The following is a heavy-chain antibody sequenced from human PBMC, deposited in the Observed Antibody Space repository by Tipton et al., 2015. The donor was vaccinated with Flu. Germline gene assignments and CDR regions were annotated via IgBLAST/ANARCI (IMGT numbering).Heavy chain of an antibody. Sequence: TLSLTCAVSDYSISSGFYWGWIRQPPGKGLEWIGSVYHSGSTYYNPSIKSRVTISVDTSKNQFSMKLSSVTAADTAVYYCAILRRSEDYYDSSGPFSYCDYWCQRTLVTVSS. V-gene: IGHV4-38-2*01. CDR3: AILRRSEDYYDSSGPFSYCDY. CDR1: DYSISSGFY. D-gene: IGHD3-22*01. J-gene: IGHJ4*02. CDR2: VYHSGST.